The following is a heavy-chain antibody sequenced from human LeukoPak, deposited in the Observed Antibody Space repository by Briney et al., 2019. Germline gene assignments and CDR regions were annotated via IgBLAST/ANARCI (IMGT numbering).Heavy chain of an antibody. V-gene: IGHV1-46*01. Sequence: ASVKVSCKASGYTFTSYYMHWVRQARGQGLEWMGIINPSGGSTSYAQKFQGRVTMTRDMSTSTVYMELSSLRSEDTAVYYCARGKRTYYDFWSGLDAFDIWGQGTMVTVSS. CDR3: ARGKRTYYDFWSGLDAFDI. CDR1: GYTFTSYY. J-gene: IGHJ3*02. D-gene: IGHD3-3*01. CDR2: INPSGGST.